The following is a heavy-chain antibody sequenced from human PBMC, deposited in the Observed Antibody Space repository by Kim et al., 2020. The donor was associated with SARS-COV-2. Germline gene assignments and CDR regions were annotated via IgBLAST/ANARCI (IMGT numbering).Heavy chain of an antibody. CDR1: GGSISSSSYY. CDR3: ARDTRGWFGELLGAPFDY. D-gene: IGHD3-10*01. Sequence: SETLSLTCTVSGGSISSSSYYWGWIRQPPGKGLEWIGSIYYSRTTYSNPSLKSRVTISVDTSKNQFSLKLSSVTAADTAVYYCARDTRGWFGELLGAPFDYWGQGTLVTVSS. J-gene: IGHJ4*02. CDR2: IYYSRTT. V-gene: IGHV4-39*07.